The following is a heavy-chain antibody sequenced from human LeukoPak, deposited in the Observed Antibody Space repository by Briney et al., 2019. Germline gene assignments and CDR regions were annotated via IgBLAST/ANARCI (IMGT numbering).Heavy chain of an antibody. CDR3: ARHARSTFSTSWYDS. CDR2: IYYSGGT. V-gene: IGHV4-59*08. Sequence: PSETLSLTSTVPGGSMTSYYWSWIRQPPGKGLDWIAYIYYSGGTNYNPSLKSRVTISVNTSKNQFSLKLSSVTAADTAVYYCARHARSTFSTSWYDSWGQGTLVTVSS. CDR1: GGSMTSYY. J-gene: IGHJ5*01. D-gene: IGHD2-2*01.